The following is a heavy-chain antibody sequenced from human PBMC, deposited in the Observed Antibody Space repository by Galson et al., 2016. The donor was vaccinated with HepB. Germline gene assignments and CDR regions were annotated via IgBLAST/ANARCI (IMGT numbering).Heavy chain of an antibody. V-gene: IGHV6-1*01. D-gene: IGHD6-19*01. CDR1: GDSVSSRSAA. CDR2: TYYRSKWYN. Sequence: CAISGDSVSSRSAAWNWIRLSPSRGLEWLGRTYYRSKWYNDYAESVKSRITINPDTSRNQLSLQLNSVTPEDTAVYYCAKAAAALSSGWRTLAPRGYYYNMDVWGQGTTVTVSS. CDR3: AKAAAALSSGWRTLAPRGYYYNMDV. J-gene: IGHJ6*02.